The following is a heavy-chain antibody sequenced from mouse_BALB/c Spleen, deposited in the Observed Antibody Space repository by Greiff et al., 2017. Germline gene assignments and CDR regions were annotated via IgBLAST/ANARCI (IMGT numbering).Heavy chain of an antibody. CDR1: GFTFSSYT. J-gene: IGHJ4*01. Sequence: EVKLVESGGGLVQPGGSLKLSCAASGFTFSSYTMSWVRQTPEKRLEWVAYISNGGGSTYYPDTVKGRFTISRDNAKNTLYLQMSSLKSEDTAMYYCARHGLLRRYAMDYWGQGTSVTVSS. V-gene: IGHV5-12-2*01. CDR3: ARHGLLRRYAMDY. CDR2: ISNGGGST. D-gene: IGHD2-3*01.